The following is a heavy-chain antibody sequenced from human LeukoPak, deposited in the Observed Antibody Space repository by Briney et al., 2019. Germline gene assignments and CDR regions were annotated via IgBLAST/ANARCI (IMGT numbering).Heavy chain of an antibody. Sequence: PGGSLRLSCAASGFTFSSYSMNWVRQAPGKGLEWVSSISSSSSYIYYADSVKGRFTISRDNAKNSLYLQMNSLRAEDTAVYYCARDMGRYYGSGSYYDYWGQGTLVTVSS. V-gene: IGHV3-21*01. CDR2: ISSSSSYI. J-gene: IGHJ4*02. CDR1: GFTFSSYS. D-gene: IGHD3-10*01. CDR3: ARDMGRYYGSGSYYDY.